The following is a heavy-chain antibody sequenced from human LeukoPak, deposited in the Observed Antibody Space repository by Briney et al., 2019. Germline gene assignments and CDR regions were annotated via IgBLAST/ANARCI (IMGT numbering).Heavy chain of an antibody. Sequence: SETLSLTCTVSGGSISSYYWSWIRQPPGKGLEWIGYIYYSGSTNYNPTLKSRVTISVDTSKNQFSLKLSSVTAADTAVYYCASYGYSSSWYRPITFYFDYWGQGTLVTVSS. CDR3: ASYGYSSSWYRPITFYFDY. V-gene: IGHV4-59*01. D-gene: IGHD6-13*01. CDR2: IYYSGST. J-gene: IGHJ4*02. CDR1: GGSISSYY.